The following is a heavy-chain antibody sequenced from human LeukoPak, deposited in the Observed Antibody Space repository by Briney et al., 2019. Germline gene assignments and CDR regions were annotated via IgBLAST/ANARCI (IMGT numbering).Heavy chain of an antibody. CDR1: GFTFSSYE. CDR2: ISSSGSTI. Sequence: GGSLRLSCAGSGFTFSSYEMNWVRQAPGKGRDGVSYISSSGSTIYYADSVKGRFTIPRDNAKNSLYLQMNRLRDEDTAVYYCARADYDILTGLVAFDIWGQGTMVTVSS. CDR3: ARADYDILTGLVAFDI. J-gene: IGHJ3*02. D-gene: IGHD3-9*01. V-gene: IGHV3-48*03.